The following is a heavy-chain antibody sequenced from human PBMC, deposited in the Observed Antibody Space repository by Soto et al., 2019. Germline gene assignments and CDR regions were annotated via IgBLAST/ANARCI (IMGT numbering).Heavy chain of an antibody. CDR2: ISYDGSNK. CDR3: AKDGVGAPPRTLLGY. V-gene: IGHV3-30*18. D-gene: IGHD1-26*01. Sequence: GGSLRLSCAASGFTFSSYGMHWVRQAPGKGLEWVAVISYDGSNKYYADSVKGRFTISRDNSKNTLYLQMNSLRAEDTAVYYCAKDGVGAPPRTLLGYWGQGTLVTVSS. J-gene: IGHJ4*02. CDR1: GFTFSSYG.